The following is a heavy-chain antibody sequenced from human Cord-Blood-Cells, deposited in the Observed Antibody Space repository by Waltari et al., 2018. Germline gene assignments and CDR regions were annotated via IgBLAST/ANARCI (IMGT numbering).Heavy chain of an antibody. D-gene: IGHD7-27*01. CDR1: GFTFSSYS. CDR3: ARDLELGNWFDP. J-gene: IGHJ5*02. Sequence: EVQLVESGGGLVKPGGSLRLSCAASGFTFSSYSMNWVRQAPGKGLGWVSSIRSSSSYIYYADSVKGRFTISRDNAKNSLYLQMNSLRAEDTAVYYCARDLELGNWFDPWGQGTLVTVSS. V-gene: IGHV3-21*01. CDR2: IRSSSSYI.